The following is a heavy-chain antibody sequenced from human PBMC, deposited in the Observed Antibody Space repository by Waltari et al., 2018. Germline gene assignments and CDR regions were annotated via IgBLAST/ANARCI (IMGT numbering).Heavy chain of an antibody. Sequence: QVQLVESGGGVVQPGRSLRLSCAASGFTFSSYGMHWVRQAPGKGLEWVAVISYDGSNKYYADSVKGRFTISRDNSKNTLYLQMNSLRAEDTAVYYCAKEEGSGSYTLYYYYYGMDVWGQGTTVTVSS. CDR3: AKEEGSGSYTLYYYYYGMDV. CDR2: ISYDGSNK. J-gene: IGHJ6*02. CDR1: GFTFSSYG. D-gene: IGHD1-26*01. V-gene: IGHV3-30*18.